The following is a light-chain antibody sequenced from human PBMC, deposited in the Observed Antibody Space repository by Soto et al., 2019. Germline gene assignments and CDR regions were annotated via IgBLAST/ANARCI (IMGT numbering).Light chain of an antibody. CDR3: QQYKSYSLT. J-gene: IGKJ4*01. CDR2: KAS. CDR1: QSISSW. Sequence: DSQMAQSPSALSASVGDRVTSSCRASQSISSWLAWYQQKPGKAPKLLIYKASSSPSGLPSRFSGSGSGTEFTLTISSLQPDDFATYYCQQYKSYSLTFGGGTKVDI. V-gene: IGKV1-5*03.